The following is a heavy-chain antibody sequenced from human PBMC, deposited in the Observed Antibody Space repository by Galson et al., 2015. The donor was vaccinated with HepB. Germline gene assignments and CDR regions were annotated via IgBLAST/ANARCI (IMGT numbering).Heavy chain of an antibody. CDR3: AKRGDIVVRSPYNWFDP. D-gene: IGHD2-2*01. V-gene: IGHV3-23*01. Sequence: SLRLSCAASGFTFSSYAMSWVRQAPGKGLEWVSAISGSGGSTYYADSVKGRFTISRDNSKNTLYLQMNSLRAEDTAVYYCAKRGDIVVRSPYNWFDPWGQGTLVTVSS. CDR2: ISGSGGST. J-gene: IGHJ5*02. CDR1: GFTFSSYA.